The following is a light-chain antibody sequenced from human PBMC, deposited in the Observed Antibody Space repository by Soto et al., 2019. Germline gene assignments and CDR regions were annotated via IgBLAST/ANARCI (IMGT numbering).Light chain of an antibody. J-gene: IGKJ4*01. CDR1: QSVSYSSNNKNY. Sequence: DIVRTQSPDSLAVSLGGRATINCKSSQSVSYSSNNKNYLAWYQQKPGQPPKLLIYWASTRESGVPDRFSGSGSGTDFTLTISSLKAEDVAVYYCQQYYSNPLTFGGGTKVEIK. CDR3: QQYYSNPLT. CDR2: WAS. V-gene: IGKV4-1*01.